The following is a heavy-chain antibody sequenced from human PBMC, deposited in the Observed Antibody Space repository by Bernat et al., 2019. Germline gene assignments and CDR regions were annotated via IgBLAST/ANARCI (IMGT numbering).Heavy chain of an antibody. CDR2: ISDYYGNT. J-gene: IGHJ4*02. CDR1: GYTFISYG. CDR3: ARVRFVVAVAGNDY. Sequence: QVQLVQSGAEVKKPGASVKVSCKASGYTFISYGISWVRQAPGQGLEWMGWISDYYGNTNYAQRLQGRVTMTTDTSTSTAHMELGGLRSDDTDVYYCARVRFVVAVAGNDYWGQGSRVTVAS. D-gene: IGHD6-19*01. V-gene: IGHV1-18*01.